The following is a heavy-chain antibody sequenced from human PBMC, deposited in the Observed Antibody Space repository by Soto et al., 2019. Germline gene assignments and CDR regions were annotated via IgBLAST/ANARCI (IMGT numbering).Heavy chain of an antibody. CDR2: IYYGGNT. Sequence: QVHLRESGPGVVKPSETLSLICSVSSGSVTSGRFFWSWVRQHPGKGLELIGHIYYGGNTYYNPALKRRVAMSVDTSKHRFSLTLSALTAADTAVYYCARSLPGGTIFYMDVWGEGTTVTVSS. J-gene: IGHJ6*03. V-gene: IGHV4-31*02. CDR1: SGSVTSGRFF. D-gene: IGHD2-2*01. CDR3: ARSLPGGTIFYMDV.